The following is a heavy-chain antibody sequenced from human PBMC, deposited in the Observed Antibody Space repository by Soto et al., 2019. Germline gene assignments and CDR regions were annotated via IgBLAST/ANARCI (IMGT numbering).Heavy chain of an antibody. CDR1: GFTFDDYA. Sequence: GGSLRLSCAASGFTFDDYAMHWVRQAPGKGLEWVSGISWNSGSIGYADSVKGRFTISRDNAKNSLYLQMNSLRAEDTALYYCAKIHSGYDWPHDAFDIWGQGTMVTVSS. CDR3: AKIHSGYDWPHDAFDI. J-gene: IGHJ3*02. CDR2: ISWNSGSI. V-gene: IGHV3-9*01. D-gene: IGHD5-12*01.